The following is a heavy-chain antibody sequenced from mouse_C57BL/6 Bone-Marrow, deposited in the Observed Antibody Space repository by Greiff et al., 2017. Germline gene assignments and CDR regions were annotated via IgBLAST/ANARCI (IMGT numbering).Heavy chain of an antibody. V-gene: IGHV8-8*01. CDR1: GFSLSTFGLG. D-gene: IGHD2-3*01. J-gene: IGHJ1*03. CDR3: ARSRADGYYVFWYFDV. Sequence: QVTLKECGPGILQPSQTLSLTCSFSGFSLSTFGLGVGWIRQPSGKGLEWLAHIWWDDDNYYNPALKSRLTISKDTSKNQVFLKIANVDTADTATYYCARSRADGYYVFWYFDVWGTGTTVTVSS. CDR2: IWWDDDN.